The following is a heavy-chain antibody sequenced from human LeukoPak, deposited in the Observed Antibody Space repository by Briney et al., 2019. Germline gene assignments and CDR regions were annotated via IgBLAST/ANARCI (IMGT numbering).Heavy chain of an antibody. Sequence: GGSLRLSCAASGFTFSTYAMSWVRQAPGKGLEWVSVIYKVGNTFYADFVKGRFTISRDNSKNTLYLQMNSLRAEDTALYYCARGLVVGGTGVWAFDIWGQGTMVTVSS. CDR3: ARGLVVGGTGVWAFDI. V-gene: IGHV3-66*01. J-gene: IGHJ3*02. CDR2: IYKVGNT. CDR1: GFTFSTYA. D-gene: IGHD1-26*01.